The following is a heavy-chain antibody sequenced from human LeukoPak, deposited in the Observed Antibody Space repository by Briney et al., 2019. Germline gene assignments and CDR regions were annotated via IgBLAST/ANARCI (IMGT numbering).Heavy chain of an antibody. D-gene: IGHD3-9*01. Sequence: SETLSLTCAVSGGSISSGGYSWSWIRQPPGKGLEWIGYIYHSGSTYYNPSLKSRVTISVDRSKNQFSLKLSSVTAADTAVYYWARGERYYDILTGYYTNWFDPWGQGTLVTVSS. CDR3: ARGERYYDILTGYYTNWFDP. J-gene: IGHJ5*02. CDR2: IYHSGST. CDR1: GGSISSGGYS. V-gene: IGHV4-30-2*01.